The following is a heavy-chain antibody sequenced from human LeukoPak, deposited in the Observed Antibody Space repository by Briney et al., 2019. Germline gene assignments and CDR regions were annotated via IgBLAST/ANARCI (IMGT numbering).Heavy chain of an antibody. V-gene: IGHV4-30-2*01. D-gene: IGHD4-23*01. CDR3: ARSDYGGNLYYFDY. Sequence: PSQTLSLTCTVSGGSISSGGYYWSWIRQPPGKGLEWIGYIYHSGSTYYNPSLKSRVTISVDRSKNQFSLKLSSVTAADTAVYYCARSDYGGNLYYFDYWGQGTLVTVSS. J-gene: IGHJ4*02. CDR1: GGSISSGGYY. CDR2: IYHSGST.